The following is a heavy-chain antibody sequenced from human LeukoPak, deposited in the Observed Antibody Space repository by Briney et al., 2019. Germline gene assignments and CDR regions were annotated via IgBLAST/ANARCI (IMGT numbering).Heavy chain of an antibody. J-gene: IGHJ4*02. CDR3: ARDGPLGRGYCGGDCYAGFDY. V-gene: IGHV4-39*02. CDR2: IYYSGST. Sequence: SETLSLTCTVSGDSISSSSYYWGWIRQPPGKGLEWIGSIYYSGSTYYNPFLKSRVTISVDTSKNQFSLKLSSVTAADTAVYYCARDGPLGRGYCGGDCYAGFDYWGQGTLVTVSS. D-gene: IGHD2-21*02. CDR1: GDSISSSSYY.